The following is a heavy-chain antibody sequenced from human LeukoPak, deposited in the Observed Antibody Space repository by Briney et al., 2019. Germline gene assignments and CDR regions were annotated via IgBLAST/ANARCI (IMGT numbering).Heavy chain of an antibody. CDR3: AKDIQLST. V-gene: IGHV3-74*01. CDR2: INSDGSDT. CDR1: GFTLSSYW. D-gene: IGHD3-16*02. J-gene: IGHJ3*01. Sequence: PGGSLRLSCAASGFTLSSYWMHWVRQAPGKGLVWVSRINSDGSDTIYGDSVKGRFTISRDNSENTLSLQMNSLRVEDTARYYCAKDIQLSTWGLGTMVTVSS.